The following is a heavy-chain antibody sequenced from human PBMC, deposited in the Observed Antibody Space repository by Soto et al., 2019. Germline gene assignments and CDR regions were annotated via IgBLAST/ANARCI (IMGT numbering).Heavy chain of an antibody. CDR2: MSGTAGNT. CDR1: GFTFSNYA. CDR3: AKKYYFGSGSYVFYFDY. D-gene: IGHD3-10*01. V-gene: IGHV3-23*01. Sequence: EVQLLESGGGSVQPGGSLRLSCAASGFTFSNYAMTWVRQAPGKGLEWVSTMSGTAGNTYYADSVKGRFTISRDNSKNTLYLKMNSLRAEDTAVYYRAKKYYFGSGSYVFYFDYWGQGTLVTVSS. J-gene: IGHJ4*02.